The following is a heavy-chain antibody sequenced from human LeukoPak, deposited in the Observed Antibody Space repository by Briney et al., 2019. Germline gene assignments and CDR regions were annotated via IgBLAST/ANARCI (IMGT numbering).Heavy chain of an antibody. Sequence: AASVKVSCKASGYTFTSYGISWVRQAPGQGLEWMGWISAYNGNTNYAQKLQGRVTMTTDTSTSTAYMELRSLRSDDTAVYYCARVSLTAASPNFDYWGQGTLVTVSS. V-gene: IGHV1-18*01. CDR1: GYTFTSYG. CDR2: ISAYNGNT. J-gene: IGHJ4*02. CDR3: ARVSLTAASPNFDY. D-gene: IGHD2-2*01.